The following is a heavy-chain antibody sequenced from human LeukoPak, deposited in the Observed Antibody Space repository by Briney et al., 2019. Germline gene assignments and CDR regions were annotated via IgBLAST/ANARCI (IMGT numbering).Heavy chain of an antibody. CDR1: GFTFDDYA. CDR3: AKAWYSGSYSGLDY. D-gene: IGHD1-26*01. Sequence: GGSLRLSCAASGFTFDDYAMHWLRQAPGKGLEWVSLISGDGGSTYYADSVKGRFTISRDNSKNALYLQMNSLRTEDTALYYCAKAWYSGSYSGLDYWGQGTLVTVSS. CDR2: ISGDGGST. J-gene: IGHJ4*02. V-gene: IGHV3-43*02.